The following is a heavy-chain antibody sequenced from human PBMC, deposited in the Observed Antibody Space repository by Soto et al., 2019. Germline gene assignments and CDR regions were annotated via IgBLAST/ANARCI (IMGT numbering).Heavy chain of an antibody. Sequence: QVQLVESGGGVVQPGRSLRLSCATSGFTFSNHGMHWVRQAPGKGLEWVADIWYDGSNKYYADSVKGRFTISRDNSENTLYLQMNSLRAEYPGVYSCETDKYSSSWNYWYFDLWGRGTLVTVSS. J-gene: IGHJ2*01. D-gene: IGHD6-13*01. CDR1: GFTFSNHG. V-gene: IGHV3-33*01. CDR2: IWYDGSNK. CDR3: ETDKYSSSWNYWYFDL.